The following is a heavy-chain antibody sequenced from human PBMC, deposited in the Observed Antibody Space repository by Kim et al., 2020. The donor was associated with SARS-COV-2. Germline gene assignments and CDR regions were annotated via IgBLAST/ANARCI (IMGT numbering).Heavy chain of an antibody. J-gene: IGHJ4*02. D-gene: IGHD1-1*01. CDR3: ARGLEDNWNDGSIDY. CDR2: INHSGST. V-gene: IGHV4-34*01. CDR1: GGSFSGYY. Sequence: SETLSLTCAVYGGSFSGYYWSWIRQPPGKGLEWIGEINHSGSTNYNPSLKSRVTISVDTSKNQFSLKLSSVTAADTAVYYCARGLEDNWNDGSIDYWGQGTLVTVSS.